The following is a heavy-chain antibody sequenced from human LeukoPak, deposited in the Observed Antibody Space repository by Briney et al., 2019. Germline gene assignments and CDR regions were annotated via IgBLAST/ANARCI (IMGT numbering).Heavy chain of an antibody. D-gene: IGHD2-15*01. CDR1: GGSISSSSSY. V-gene: IGHV4-39*01. Sequence: PSETLSLTCTVSGGSISSSSSYWGWIRQPPGKGLEWVGTIYYSGSTYYNPSLKSRVTISVDTSKNQFSLKLSSVTAADTAVYYCASPGGDIVVVPFQHWGQGTLVTVSS. CDR3: ASPGGDIVVVPFQH. CDR2: IYYSGST. J-gene: IGHJ1*01.